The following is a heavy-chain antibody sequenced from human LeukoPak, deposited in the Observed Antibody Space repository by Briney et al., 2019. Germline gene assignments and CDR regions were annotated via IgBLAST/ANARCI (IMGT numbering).Heavy chain of an antibody. CDR2: IKQAGSEK. CDR1: GFTFSSYA. CDR3: ATGGNLVGAKGFDY. V-gene: IGHV3-7*03. D-gene: IGHD1-26*01. Sequence: GRSLRLSCAASGFTFSSYAMHWVRQAPGKGLEWVANIKQAGSEKYYVDSVKGRFTISRDNAKNSMYLQMNSLRVEDTAVYYCATGGNLVGAKGFDYWGQGTLVTVSS. J-gene: IGHJ4*02.